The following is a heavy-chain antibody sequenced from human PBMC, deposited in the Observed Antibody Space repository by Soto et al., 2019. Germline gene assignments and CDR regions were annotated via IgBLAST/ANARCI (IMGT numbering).Heavy chain of an antibody. CDR1: GFTFSGFG. CDR3: ARGRGGSYGGNSAHFDI. V-gene: IGHV3-33*01. J-gene: IGHJ3*02. Sequence: QVQLVESGGGVVQPGTSLRLSCEASGFTFSGFGMHWVRQAPGKGLEWVAVIWYDGSKKYYADCVKGRFTISRDNSKNALYLQMNSLSAADTAVYYCARGRGGSYGGNSAHFDIWGQGTLVTVSS. D-gene: IGHD4-17*01. CDR2: IWYDGSKK.